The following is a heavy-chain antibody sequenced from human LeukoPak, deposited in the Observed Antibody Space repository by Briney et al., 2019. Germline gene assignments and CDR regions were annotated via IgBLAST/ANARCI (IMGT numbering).Heavy chain of an antibody. CDR1: GYTFTGYY. Sequence: GASVKVTCKASGYTFTGYYMHWVRQAPGQGLEWMGWINPNSGGTNYAQKLQGRVTMTTDTSTSTAYMELRSLRSDDTAVYYCARGDYDILTGHPYWFDPWGQGTLVTVSS. CDR3: ARGDYDILTGHPYWFDP. V-gene: IGHV1-2*02. D-gene: IGHD3-9*01. J-gene: IGHJ5*02. CDR2: INPNSGGT.